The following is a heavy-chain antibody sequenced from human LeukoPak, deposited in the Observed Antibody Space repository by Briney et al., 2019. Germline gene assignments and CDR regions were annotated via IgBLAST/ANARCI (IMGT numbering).Heavy chain of an antibody. CDR3: ARDHYYYGMDV. Sequence: SETLSLTCTVSGGSISSGGYYWSWIRQRPGKGLEWIGYIYYSGSTYYNPSLKSRVTISVDTSKNQFSLKLSSVTAADTAVYYCARDHYYYGMDVWGQGTTVTVSS. J-gene: IGHJ6*02. CDR2: IYYSGST. CDR1: GGSISSGGYY. V-gene: IGHV4-31*03.